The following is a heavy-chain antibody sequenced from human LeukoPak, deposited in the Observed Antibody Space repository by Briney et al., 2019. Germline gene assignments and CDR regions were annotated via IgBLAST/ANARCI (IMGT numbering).Heavy chain of an antibody. D-gene: IGHD3-22*01. CDR1: GFTLTNYW. Sequence: GGSLRLSCAASGFTLTNYWMSWVRQAPGKGLEWVANVKQGGSGEYYVDSVKGRFTISRDSAKNSLYLQMNSLRAEDTAVYYCAKGSYYDSSGSFYFDYWGQGTLVTVSS. J-gene: IGHJ4*02. CDR3: AKGSYYDSSGSFYFDY. CDR2: VKQGGSGE. V-gene: IGHV3-7*03.